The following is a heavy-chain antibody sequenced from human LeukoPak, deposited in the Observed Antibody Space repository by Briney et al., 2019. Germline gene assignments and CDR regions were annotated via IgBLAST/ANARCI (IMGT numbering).Heavy chain of an antibody. CDR2: ISRSSSYT. D-gene: IGHD1-26*01. CDR3: ARGGNYSYFDY. Sequence: PGGSLRLSCAVPGFTFSDYYMNWIRQAPGKGLEWVSYISRSSSYTNYADSVKGRFTISRDNAKNSLYLQMNSLRAEDTAVYYCARGGNYSYFDYWGQGTLVTVSP. J-gene: IGHJ4*02. V-gene: IGHV3-11*06. CDR1: GFTFSDYY.